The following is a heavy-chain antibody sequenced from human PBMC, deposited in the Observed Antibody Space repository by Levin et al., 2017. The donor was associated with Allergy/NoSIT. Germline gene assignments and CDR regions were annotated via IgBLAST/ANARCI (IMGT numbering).Heavy chain of an antibody. CDR2: VYYSGTT. Sequence: SETLSLTCTVSGGSISSFSYYWGWIRQPPEKGLEWIGSVYYSGTTYYNPSLKSRVIVSVATSKNQFSLRLNSVTAADTAVYYCAVARGHSSSWYLPNDYSYHGMDVWGQGTTVTVSS. J-gene: IGHJ6*02. V-gene: IGHV4-39*01. CDR1: GGSISSFSYY. D-gene: IGHD6-13*01. CDR3: AVARGHSSSWYLPNDYSYHGMDV.